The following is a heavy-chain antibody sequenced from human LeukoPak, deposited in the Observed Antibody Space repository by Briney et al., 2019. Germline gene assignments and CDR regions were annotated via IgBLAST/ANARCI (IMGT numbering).Heavy chain of an antibody. V-gene: IGHV1-3*01. CDR2: INAGNGNT. J-gene: IGHJ5*02. D-gene: IGHD2-15*01. CDR3: ARRLGYCSGGSSGTGGWFDP. CDR1: GYTFTDYA. Sequence: ASVKVSCKASGYTFTDYALHWVRQVPGQRLEWMGWINAGNGNTKYSQKFQGRVTITGDTSASTTYMELSSPRSEDTAVYYCARRLGYCSGGSSGTGGWFDPWGQGTLVTVSS.